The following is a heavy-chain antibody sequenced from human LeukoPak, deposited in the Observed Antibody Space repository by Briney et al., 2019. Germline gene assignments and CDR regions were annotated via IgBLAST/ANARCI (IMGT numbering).Heavy chain of an antibody. CDR2: INPNSGGT. Sequence: GASVKVSCKASGYTFTGYYMHWVRQAPGQGLEWMGRINPNSGGTNYAQKFQGRVTMTRDTSISTAYMELSRLRSDDTAVYYCARGLHNWNDVSDYWGQGTLVTASS. D-gene: IGHD1-1*01. J-gene: IGHJ4*02. V-gene: IGHV1-2*06. CDR1: GYTFTGYY. CDR3: ARGLHNWNDVSDY.